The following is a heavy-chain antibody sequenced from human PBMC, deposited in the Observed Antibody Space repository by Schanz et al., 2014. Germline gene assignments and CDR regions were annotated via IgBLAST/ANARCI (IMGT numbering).Heavy chain of an antibody. J-gene: IGHJ5*02. CDR2: IYPNSGGT. D-gene: IGHD5-12*01. Sequence: QVQLVQSGAEAKKPGASVKVSCKASGYTFNGYYLHWVRQAPGQGLEWMGRIYPNSGGTDSAQKFQGRVTMTRDTSISTAYMELSSLTSEDTAVYYCAREKGHGYSGLSWGQGTLLAVSS. V-gene: IGHV1-2*06. CDR3: AREKGHGYSGLS. CDR1: GYTFNGYY.